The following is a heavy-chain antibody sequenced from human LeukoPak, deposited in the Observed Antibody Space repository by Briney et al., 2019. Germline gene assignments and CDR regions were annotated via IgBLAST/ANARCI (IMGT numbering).Heavy chain of an antibody. D-gene: IGHD6-13*01. V-gene: IGHV1-46*01. CDR2: INPSSGST. CDR1: GYTFTSYG. Sequence: ASVKVSCKASGYTFTSYGFSWVRQAPGQGLDWMGMINPSSGSTRFAQMFQDRVTMTRDTSTSAVYMELSSLTSEDTAMYYCARTYSSSWSYCDSWGQGTLVTVSS. J-gene: IGHJ4*02. CDR3: ARTYSSSWSYCDS.